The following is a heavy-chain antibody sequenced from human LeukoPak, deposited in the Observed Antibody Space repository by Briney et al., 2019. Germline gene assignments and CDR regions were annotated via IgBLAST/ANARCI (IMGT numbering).Heavy chain of an antibody. Sequence: SETLSLTCAVSGYSISSGYYWDWIRQPPGKGLEWIGSIYHSGSTNYNPSLKGRVTISVDTSKNQFSLKLSSVTAADTAVYYCARSWRWFGAHDYWGQGTLVTVSS. D-gene: IGHD3-10*01. CDR1: GYSISSGYY. CDR2: IYHSGST. V-gene: IGHV4-38-2*01. J-gene: IGHJ4*02. CDR3: ARSWRWFGAHDY.